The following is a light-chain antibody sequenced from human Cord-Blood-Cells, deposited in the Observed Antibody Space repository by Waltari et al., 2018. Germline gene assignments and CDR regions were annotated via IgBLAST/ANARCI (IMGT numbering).Light chain of an antibody. CDR3: SSYTSSTLYV. Sequence: QSALTQPASVSGSPGQSITISCTGTSSDVGGYNYVSWYQQHPGKAPKLMIYDVSKRPSGVSNRFSGSKSGTTASLTSSGLQAEDEADYYCSSYTSSTLYVFGTGTKVTVL. V-gene: IGLV2-14*01. J-gene: IGLJ1*01. CDR2: DVS. CDR1: SSDVGGYNY.